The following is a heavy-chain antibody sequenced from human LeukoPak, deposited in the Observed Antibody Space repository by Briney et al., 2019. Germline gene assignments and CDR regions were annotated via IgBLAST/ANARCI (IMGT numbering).Heavy chain of an antibody. CDR3: ARQRYQRDAFDI. D-gene: IGHD2-2*01. V-gene: IGHV3-11*04. CDR1: GFTFSNAW. Sequence: KPGGSLRLSCAASGFTFSNAWMSWVRQAPGKGLEWVSYISSSGSTIYYADSVKGRFTISRDNAKNSLYLQMNSLRAEDTAVYYCARQRYQRDAFDIWGQGTMVTVSS. J-gene: IGHJ3*02. CDR2: ISSSGSTI.